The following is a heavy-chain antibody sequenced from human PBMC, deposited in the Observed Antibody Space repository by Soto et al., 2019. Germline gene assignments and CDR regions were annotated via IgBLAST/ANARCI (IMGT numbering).Heavy chain of an antibody. D-gene: IGHD3-22*01. CDR2: INPNSGGT. Sequence: ASVKVSCKASGYTFTGYYMHWVRQAPGQGLEWMGWINPNSGGTNYAQKFQGWVTMTRDTSISTAYMELSRLRSDDTAVYYCARDTYYYDSSLIFDYWGQGTLVTVSS. CDR3: ARDTYYYDSSLIFDY. V-gene: IGHV1-2*04. CDR1: GYTFTGYY. J-gene: IGHJ4*02.